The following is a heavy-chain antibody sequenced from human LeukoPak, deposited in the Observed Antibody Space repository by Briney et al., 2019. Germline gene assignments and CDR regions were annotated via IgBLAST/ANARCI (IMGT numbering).Heavy chain of an antibody. V-gene: IGHV3-23*01. CDR3: AKDAPRDYYGSVGLDH. Sequence: GGSLRLSCAASGFTFSSYAMSWVRQAPGKGLEWVSAISGSGGSTYYADSVKGRFTISRDNSKNTLYLQMNSLRAEDTAVYYCAKDAPRDYYGSVGLDHWGQGTLVTVSS. D-gene: IGHD3-10*01. CDR1: GFTFSSYA. CDR2: ISGSGGST. J-gene: IGHJ4*02.